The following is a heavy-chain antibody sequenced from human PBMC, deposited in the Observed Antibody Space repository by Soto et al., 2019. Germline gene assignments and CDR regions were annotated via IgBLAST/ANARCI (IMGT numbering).Heavy chain of an antibody. CDR1: GYTFTSYW. J-gene: IGHJ6*03. CDR2: IYPVDSDT. Sequence: GESLKISCKGSGYTFTSYWIGWVRQIPGKGLEWMGSIYPVDSDTAYSPSFQGQVTISADKSISTAYLQWSSLKASDTAIYYCTKRGTARSSGDYYMDVWGKGTTVTVSS. D-gene: IGHD1-7*01. CDR3: TKRGTARSSGDYYMDV. V-gene: IGHV5-51*01.